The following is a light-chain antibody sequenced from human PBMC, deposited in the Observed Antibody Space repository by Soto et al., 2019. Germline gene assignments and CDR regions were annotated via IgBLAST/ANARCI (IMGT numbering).Light chain of an antibody. CDR3: SSYTTVPSPQWV. CDR2: KVD. J-gene: IGLJ3*02. Sequence: QSALTQPASVSGSPGQSITISCTGTSSDVGGYNYVSWYQQHPGKAPKLMIYKVDNRPSGISDRFSASKSGNTASLTISGLQAEDEAHYYCSSYTTVPSPQWVFAGGTQLTVL. CDR1: SSDVGGYNY. V-gene: IGLV2-14*01.